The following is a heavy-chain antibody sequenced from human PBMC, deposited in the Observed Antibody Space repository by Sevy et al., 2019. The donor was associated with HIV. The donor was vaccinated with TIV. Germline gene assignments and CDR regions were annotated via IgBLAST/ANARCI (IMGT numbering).Heavy chain of an antibody. CDR3: AILWGRHELGSVSDY. CDR2: ISSSSSTI. Sequence: GGSLRLSCAASGFTFSSYSMNWVRQAPGKGLEWVSYISSSSSTIYYADSVKGRFTISRDNAKNSLYLQMNSLRDEDTAVYYCAILWGRHELGSVSDYWGQRTLVTVSS. J-gene: IGHJ4*02. D-gene: IGHD7-27*01. V-gene: IGHV3-48*02. CDR1: GFTFSSYS.